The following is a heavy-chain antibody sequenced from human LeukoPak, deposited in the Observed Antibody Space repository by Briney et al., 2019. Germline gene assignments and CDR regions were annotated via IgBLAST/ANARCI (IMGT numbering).Heavy chain of an antibody. CDR1: GFTFSSYG. J-gene: IGHJ6*03. CDR2: IRYDGSNK. CDR3: AKDPAEWLRPTKQYYYYYYYMDV. Sequence: GGSLRLSCAASGFTFSSYGMHWVRQAPGKGLEWVAFIRYDGSNKYYADSVKGRFTISRDSSKNTLYLQMNSLRAEDTAVYYCAKDPAEWLRPTKQYYYYYYYMDVWGKGTTVTISS. D-gene: IGHD5-12*01. V-gene: IGHV3-30*02.